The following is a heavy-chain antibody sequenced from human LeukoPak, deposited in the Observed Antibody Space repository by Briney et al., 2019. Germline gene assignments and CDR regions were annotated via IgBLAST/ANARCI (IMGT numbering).Heavy chain of an antibody. V-gene: IGHV1-2*04. CDR1: GYTFTGYY. CDR3: ARERGYCSRSSCLGQPNWFHP. CDR2: INPNSGGT. Sequence: ASVKVSCKASGYTFTGYYMHWVRQAPGQGLEWMGWINPNSGGTNYAQKFQGWVTMTRGTSISTAYMELSRLRSDDTAVYYCARERGYCSRSSCLGQPNWFHPWGQGNL. D-gene: IGHD2-2*01. J-gene: IGHJ5*02.